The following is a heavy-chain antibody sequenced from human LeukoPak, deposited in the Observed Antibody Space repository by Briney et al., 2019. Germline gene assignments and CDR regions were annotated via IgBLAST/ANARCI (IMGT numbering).Heavy chain of an antibody. CDR3: AKDRDELVPDY. J-gene: IGHJ4*02. CDR1: GFTFSSYG. CDR2: ISYDGSNK. D-gene: IGHD3-9*01. Sequence: GGSLRLSCAASGFTFSSYGMHWVRQAPGKGLEWVAVISYDGSNKYYADSVKGRFTISRDNSKNTLYPQMNSLRAEDTAVYYCAKDRDELVPDYWGQGTLVTVSS. V-gene: IGHV3-30*18.